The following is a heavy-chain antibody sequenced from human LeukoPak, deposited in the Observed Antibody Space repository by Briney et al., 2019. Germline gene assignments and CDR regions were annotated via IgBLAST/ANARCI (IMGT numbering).Heavy chain of an antibody. V-gene: IGHV4-4*02. J-gene: IGHJ4*02. D-gene: IGHD5-18*01. Sequence: SGTLSLTCAVSGGSISSSNWWSWVRPPPGKGLEWIGEIYHRGSTNYNASLKSRITISVDKSKNHFSLKLTSVTAADTAVYYCARAPGHTAMVDYWGQGTLVTVSS. CDR1: GGSISSSNW. CDR2: IYHRGST. CDR3: ARAPGHTAMVDY.